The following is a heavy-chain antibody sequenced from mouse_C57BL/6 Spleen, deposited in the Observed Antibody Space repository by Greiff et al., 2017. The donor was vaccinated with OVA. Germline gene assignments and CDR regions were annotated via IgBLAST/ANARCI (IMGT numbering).Heavy chain of an antibody. CDR3: ARGFAY. CDR1: GYTFTGYW. J-gene: IGHJ3*01. CDR2: ILPGSGST. Sequence: QVQLQQSGAELMKPGASVKLSCKATGYTFTGYWIEWVKQRPGHGLEWIGEILPGSGSTNYHEKFKGKATFTADKSSNTAYMQLSSLTTEDSAIYYGARGFAYWGQGTLVTVSA. V-gene: IGHV1-9*01.